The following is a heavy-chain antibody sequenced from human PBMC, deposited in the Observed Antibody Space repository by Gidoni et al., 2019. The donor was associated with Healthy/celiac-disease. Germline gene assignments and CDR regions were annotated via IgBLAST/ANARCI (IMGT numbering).Heavy chain of an antibody. D-gene: IGHD1-26*01. V-gene: IGHV4-39*01. CDR3: ARHQFRVGATKDAFDI. CDR1: GGPFSSSSYY. Sequence: QLQLQESGPGLVKPSETLSLTCTVPGGPFSSSSYYWGWIRQPPGKGLEWIGSIYFSGSTYYNPSLKSRVTISVDTSKNQFSLKLSSVTAADTAVYYCARHQFRVGATKDAFDIWGQGTMVTVSS. CDR2: IYFSGST. J-gene: IGHJ3*02.